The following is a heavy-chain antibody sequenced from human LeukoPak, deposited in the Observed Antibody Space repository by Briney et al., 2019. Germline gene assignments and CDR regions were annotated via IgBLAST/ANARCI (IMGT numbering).Heavy chain of an antibody. J-gene: IGHJ4*02. CDR1: GYTFTSYG. D-gene: IGHD3-22*01. V-gene: IGHV1-18*03. CDR2: ISAYNGNT. Sequence: ASVKVSCKASGYTFTSYGISWVRQAPGQGLEWMGWISAYNGNTNYAQKLQGRVTMTTDTSTSTAYMELRSLRSDDMAVYYCARGGPYYYDSSGYPACDYWGQGTLVTVSS. CDR3: ARGGPYYYDSSGYPACDY.